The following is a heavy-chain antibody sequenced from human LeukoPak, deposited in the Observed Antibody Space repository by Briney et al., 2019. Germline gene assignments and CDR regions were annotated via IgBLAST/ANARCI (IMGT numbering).Heavy chain of an antibody. CDR2: INPNSGGT. D-gene: IGHD5-18*01. Sequence: ASVKVSCKASGYTSTGYYMHWVRQAPGQGLEWMGWINPNSGGTNYAQKFQGRVTMTRDTSISTAYMELSRLRSDDTAVYYCARDLYSHNLDAEYWGQGTLVTVSS. V-gene: IGHV1-2*02. CDR3: ARDLYSHNLDAEY. CDR1: GYTSTGYY. J-gene: IGHJ4*02.